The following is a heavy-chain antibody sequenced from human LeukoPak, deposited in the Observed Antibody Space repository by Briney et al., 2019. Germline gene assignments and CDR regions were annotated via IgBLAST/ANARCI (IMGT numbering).Heavy chain of an antibody. CDR1: GFTFSDYY. D-gene: IGHD1-26*01. J-gene: IGHJ4*02. Sequence: GGSLRLSCAASGFTFSDYYMSWIRQAPGKGLEWVSYISSSGSTIYYADSVKGRFTISRDNSKNTLYLQMNSLRAEDTAVYYCAKDQGFWSYDYWGQGTLVTVSS. CDR2: ISSSGSTI. CDR3: AKDQGFWSYDY. V-gene: IGHV3-11*04.